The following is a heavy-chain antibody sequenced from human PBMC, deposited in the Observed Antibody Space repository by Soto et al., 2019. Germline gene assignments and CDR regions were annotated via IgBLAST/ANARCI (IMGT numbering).Heavy chain of an antibody. CDR1: GGSISSSSYY. CDR3: ARHDDGYEDY. D-gene: IGHD1-1*01. V-gene: IGHV4-39*01. CDR2: IYYSGST. J-gene: IGHJ4*02. Sequence: SEILSLTCTVSGGSISSSSYYWGWIRQPPGKGLEWIGSIYYSGSTYYNPSLKSRVTISVDTSKNQFSLKLSSVTAADTAVYYCARHDDGYEDYWGQGTLVTVSS.